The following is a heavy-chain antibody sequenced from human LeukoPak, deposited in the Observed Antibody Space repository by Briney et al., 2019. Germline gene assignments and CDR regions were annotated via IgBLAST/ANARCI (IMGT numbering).Heavy chain of an antibody. CDR3: ATHLICGGDCYRPERNWFDP. Sequence: SETLSLTCTVSGGSISSSSYYWSWIRQPPGKGLEWIGEINHSGSTNYNPSLKSRVTISVDTSKNQFSLKLSSVTAADTAVYYCATHLICGGDCYRPERNWFDPWGQGTLVTVSS. CDR1: GGSISSSSYY. D-gene: IGHD2-21*02. CDR2: INHSGST. J-gene: IGHJ5*02. V-gene: IGHV4-39*07.